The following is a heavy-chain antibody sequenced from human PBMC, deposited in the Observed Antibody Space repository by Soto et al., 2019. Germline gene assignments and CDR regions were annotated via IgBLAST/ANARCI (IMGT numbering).Heavy chain of an antibody. J-gene: IGHJ6*02. CDR2: ISAYNGNT. Sequence: GXSVQVSCKAFGYTFTSYCIRWVRQAPGQGLEWMGWISAYNGNTNYEQKLQGSVTMTTDPSTSTAYMEPRSLRYDDTAVYYCAREDTAMGGGYYYYGMDVWGQGTTVTVSS. V-gene: IGHV1-18*01. CDR3: AREDTAMGGGYYYYGMDV. D-gene: IGHD5-18*01. CDR1: GYTFTSYC.